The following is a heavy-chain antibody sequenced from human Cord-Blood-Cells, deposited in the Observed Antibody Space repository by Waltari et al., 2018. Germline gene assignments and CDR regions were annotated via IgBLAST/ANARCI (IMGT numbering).Heavy chain of an antibody. CDR2: MNATSGNT. D-gene: IGHD3-10*01. V-gene: IGHV1-8*01. CDR3: ARLPLYYYGSGSYYNFDY. CDR1: AYPFTSYD. Sequence: QVHLWQSGAEGKKPGASVKGSCTASAYPFTSYDINMARHATGQGLEWIGWMNATSGNTGYAQKFQGRVTMARNTSISTAYMELRSLRYEDTAVYYCARLPLYYYGSGSYYNFDYWGQGTLVTVSS. J-gene: IGHJ4*02.